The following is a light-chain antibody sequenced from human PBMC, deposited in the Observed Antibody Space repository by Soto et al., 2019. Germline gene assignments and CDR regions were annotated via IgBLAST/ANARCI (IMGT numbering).Light chain of an antibody. V-gene: IGKV1-27*01. Sequence: DIQMTQSPSSLSASVGDRVTITCRASQGISNYLAWYQQKPGKVPMLLIYAASTLQSGGPSRFSGSGSGTDFTLTISSLQPEDVATYYCHKYNSAPLWTFGQGNKVEIK. J-gene: IGKJ1*01. CDR1: QGISNY. CDR3: HKYNSAPLWT. CDR2: AAS.